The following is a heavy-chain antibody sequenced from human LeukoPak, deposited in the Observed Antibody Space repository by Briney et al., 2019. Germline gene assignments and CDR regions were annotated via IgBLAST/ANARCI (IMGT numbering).Heavy chain of an antibody. D-gene: IGHD3-16*01. CDR2: ISYSGST. Sequence: ASETLSLTCTVSGVSISSGGYYWSWIRQHPGQGLEWIGYISYSGSTYYNPSLKSRVTISVDTSKNQFSLKLSSVTAADTAVYYCARDHDQRNYYYGMDVWGQGTTVTVSS. CDR3: ARDHDQRNYYYGMDV. V-gene: IGHV4-31*03. CDR1: GVSISSGGYY. J-gene: IGHJ6*01.